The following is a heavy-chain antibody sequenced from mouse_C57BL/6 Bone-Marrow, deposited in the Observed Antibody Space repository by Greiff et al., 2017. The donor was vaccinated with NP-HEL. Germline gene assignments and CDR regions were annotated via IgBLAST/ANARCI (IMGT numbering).Heavy chain of an antibody. CDR3: ARPSYYDSEY. V-gene: IGHV1-19*01. CDR1: GYTFTDYY. CDR2: INPYNGGT. Sequence: EVQLQESGPVLVKPGASVKMSCKASGYTFTDYYMNWVKQSHGKSLEWIGVINPYNGGTSYNQKFKGKATLTVDKSSSTAYMELNSLTSEDSAVYDCARPSYYDSEYWGQGTTLTVSS. D-gene: IGHD2-4*01. J-gene: IGHJ2*01.